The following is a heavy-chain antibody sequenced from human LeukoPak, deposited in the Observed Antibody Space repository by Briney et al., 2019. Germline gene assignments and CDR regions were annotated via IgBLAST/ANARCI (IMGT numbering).Heavy chain of an antibody. Sequence: ASVKVSCKTSGYTFTTYYMHWVRQAPGQGLEWVGVINLGDGSTTYAQKLQGRVTLTTDTSTSTVYIELSRLRSEDTAVYYCARGVVGPDGFDIWGQGTMVTVSS. V-gene: IGHV1-46*01. CDR1: GYTFTTYY. CDR3: ARGVVGPDGFDI. D-gene: IGHD1-26*01. J-gene: IGHJ3*02. CDR2: INLGDGST.